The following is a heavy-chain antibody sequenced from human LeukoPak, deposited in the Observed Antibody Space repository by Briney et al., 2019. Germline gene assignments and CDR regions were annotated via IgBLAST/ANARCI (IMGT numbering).Heavy chain of an antibody. V-gene: IGHV3-23*01. CDR1: GFTFSSYA. CDR3: AKDTDRDGYYYYYGMDV. Sequence: PGESLRLSCAPSGFTFSSYAMSWVRQAPGKGLEWVSAISGSGGSTYYADSVKGRFTISRDNSKNTLYLQMNSPRAEDTAVYYCAKDTDRDGYYYYYGMDVWGQGTTVTVSS. D-gene: IGHD1-14*01. J-gene: IGHJ6*02. CDR2: ISGSGGST.